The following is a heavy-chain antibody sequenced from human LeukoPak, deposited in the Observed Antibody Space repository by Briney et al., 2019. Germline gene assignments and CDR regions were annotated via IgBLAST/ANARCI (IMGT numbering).Heavy chain of an antibody. CDR3: AKSIGYCSDTSCYFFDN. Sequence: GGSLRLSCAASGFTVSSNYMSWVRQPPGKGLEWVSVIYSGGSTYYADSVRGRFTISRDNSKNTLSLQMNSLRAEDTAVYYCAKSIGYCSDTSCYFFDNWGQGTLVTVSS. J-gene: IGHJ4*02. V-gene: IGHV3-53*01. CDR1: GFTVSSNY. CDR2: IYSGGST. D-gene: IGHD2-2*01.